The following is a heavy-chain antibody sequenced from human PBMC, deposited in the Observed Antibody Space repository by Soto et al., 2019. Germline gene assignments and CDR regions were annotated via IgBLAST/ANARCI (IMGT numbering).Heavy chain of an antibody. CDR1: AASFSKYY. D-gene: IGHD3-16*01. CDR3: ASVTFGGVVLAH. J-gene: IGHJ4*02. Sequence: SETLSLTCTVSAASFSKYYWSWIRQPPGKGLEWIGYIYFNGNTNYNPSLKRRVTISIGTSKKQISLNLTSVTDADTAVYYCASVTFGGVVLAHWGQGTLVTVSS. CDR2: IYFNGNT. V-gene: IGHV4-59*01.